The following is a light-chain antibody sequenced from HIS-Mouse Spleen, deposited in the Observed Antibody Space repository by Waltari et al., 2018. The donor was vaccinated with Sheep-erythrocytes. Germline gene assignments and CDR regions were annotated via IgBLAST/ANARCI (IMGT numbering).Light chain of an antibody. CDR3: CSYAGSYTWV. V-gene: IGLV2-11*01. CDR2: DVS. Sequence: QSAPTQPRSVSGSPGQAVTISCTGTSSDVCGDKHVSWYQQRPGKAPKLMIYDVSKRPSGVPDRFSGSKSGNTASLTISGLQAEDEADYYCCSYAGSYTWVFGGGTKLTVL. J-gene: IGLJ3*02. CDR1: SSDVCGDKH.